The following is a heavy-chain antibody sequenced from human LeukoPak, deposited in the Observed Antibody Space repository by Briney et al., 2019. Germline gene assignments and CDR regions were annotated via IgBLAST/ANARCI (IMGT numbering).Heavy chain of an antibody. D-gene: IGHD6-19*01. CDR3: ARQWLVNG. CDR2: ISESGGTT. J-gene: IGHJ4*02. V-gene: IGHV3-23*01. Sequence: GGSLRLSCAASGFTFNNYAMNWVRQAPGKGLEWVSSISESGGTTDYADSVKGRFTISRDNSKNTLYLQMNSQRAEDTAVYYCARQWLVNGWGQGTLVTVSS. CDR1: GFTFNNYA.